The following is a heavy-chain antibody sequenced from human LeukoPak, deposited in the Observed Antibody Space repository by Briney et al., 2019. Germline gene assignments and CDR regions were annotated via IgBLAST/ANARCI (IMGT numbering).Heavy chain of an antibody. D-gene: IGHD5-18*01. Sequence: SETLSLTCTVSGGSITSGSYYWSWIRQPAGKGLEWIGRIYTSGSTNYNPSLKSRVTISVDTSKNQFSLKLSSVTAADTAVYYCARTTEGGYTYDYFYYYYMDVWGKGTTVTISS. CDR3: ARTTEGGYTYDYFYYYYMDV. CDR2: IYTSGST. V-gene: IGHV4-61*02. J-gene: IGHJ6*03. CDR1: GGSITSGSYY.